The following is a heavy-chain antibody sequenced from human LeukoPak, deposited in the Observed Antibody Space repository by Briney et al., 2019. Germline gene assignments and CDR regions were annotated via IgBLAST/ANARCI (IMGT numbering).Heavy chain of an antibody. D-gene: IGHD2-2*01. CDR1: RFTFNSYG. Sequence: GGSLRLSCAASRFTFNSYGMSWVRQAPGNGLEWVSSISGSGGGTYYADSVKGRFIISRDNSKNTLYLQMNSLRAEDTAVYYCAKRGCSGTSSYAGYYYMDVWGKGTTVTISS. V-gene: IGHV3-23*01. CDR2: ISGSGGGT. CDR3: AKRGCSGTSSYAGYYYMDV. J-gene: IGHJ6*03.